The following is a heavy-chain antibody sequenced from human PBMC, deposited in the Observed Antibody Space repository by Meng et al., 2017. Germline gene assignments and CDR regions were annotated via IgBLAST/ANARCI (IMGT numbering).Heavy chain of an antibody. CDR1: GGTFSSYA. D-gene: IGHD6-13*01. CDR2: IIPIFGTA. V-gene: IGHV1-69*05. J-gene: IGHJ4*02. Sequence: QVQLVQSGAEVKKPGSSGKVSCKASGGTFSSYAISWVRQAPGQGLEWTGGIIPIFGTANYAQKFQGRVTITTDESTSTAYMELSSLRSEDTAVYYCASYTAAAGTFDYWGQGTLVTVSS. CDR3: ASYTAAAGTFDY.